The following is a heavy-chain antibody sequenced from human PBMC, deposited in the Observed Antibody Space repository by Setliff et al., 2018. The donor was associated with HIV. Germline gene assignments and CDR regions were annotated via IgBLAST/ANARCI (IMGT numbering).Heavy chain of an antibody. V-gene: IGHV1-2*04. CDR1: GGSFSSFG. J-gene: IGHJ4*02. CDR2: VIPMYITV. CDR3: ARVSSSWSLDY. D-gene: IGHD6-13*01. Sequence: SVKVSCKASGGSFSSFGINWVRQAPGQGLEWMGGVIPMYITVNYAQKFQGWVTMTRDTSISTAYMELSRLRSDDTAVYYCARVSSSWSLDYWGQGTLVTVSS.